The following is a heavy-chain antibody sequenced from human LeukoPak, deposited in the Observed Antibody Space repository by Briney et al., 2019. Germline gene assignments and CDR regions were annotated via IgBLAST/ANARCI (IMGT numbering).Heavy chain of an antibody. CDR2: IIPIFGTA. D-gene: IGHD6-6*01. CDR1: GGTFSSYA. Sequence: GASVKVSCKASGGTFSSYAISWARQAPGQGLEWMGGIIPIFGTANYAQKFQGRVTITTDESTSTAYMELSSLRSEDTAVYYCAGGIAARPSYYYYYMDVWGKGTTVTVSS. J-gene: IGHJ6*03. V-gene: IGHV1-69*05. CDR3: AGGIAARPSYYYYYMDV.